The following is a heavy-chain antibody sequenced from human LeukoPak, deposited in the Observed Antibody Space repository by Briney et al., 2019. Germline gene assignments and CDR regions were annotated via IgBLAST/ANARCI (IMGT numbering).Heavy chain of an antibody. D-gene: IGHD4-17*01. J-gene: IGHJ5*02. Sequence: PSETLSLTCTVSGGSISSSSYYWGWIRQPPGKGLGWIGSIYYSGSTYYNPSLKSRVTISVDTSKNQFSLKLSSVTAADTAVYYCTRQYGDYSDFDPWGQGTLVTVSS. CDR2: IYYSGST. V-gene: IGHV4-39*01. CDR3: TRQYGDYSDFDP. CDR1: GGSISSSSYY.